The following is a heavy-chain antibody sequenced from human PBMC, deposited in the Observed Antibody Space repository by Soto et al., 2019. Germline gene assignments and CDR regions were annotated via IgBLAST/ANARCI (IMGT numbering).Heavy chain of an antibody. Sequence: PGGALRLSCTASGFTFSAYSMSWVRQPPGKGLVWVSRIKADGSATNYADSVKGRFTISRDNAKNTLYLQMDSLKTEDTAVYYCTTAFWVVVTAFDYWGQGTLVTVSS. V-gene: IGHV3-74*01. J-gene: IGHJ4*02. CDR3: TTAFWVVVTAFDY. D-gene: IGHD2-21*02. CDR1: GFTFSAYS. CDR2: IKADGSAT.